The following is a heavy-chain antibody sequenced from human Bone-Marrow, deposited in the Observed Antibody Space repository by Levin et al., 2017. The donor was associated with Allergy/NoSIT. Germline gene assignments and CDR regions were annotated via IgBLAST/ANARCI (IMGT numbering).Heavy chain of an antibody. CDR3: ARHVTNRDTSCPDY. Sequence: GGSRRLSCKGSGYSFTSYWIGWVRQMPGKGLEWMGIIYPGDSDTRYSPSFQGQVTISADKSISTAYLQWSSLKASDTAMYYCARHVTNRDTSCPDYWGQGTLVTVSS. CDR2: IYPGDSDT. J-gene: IGHJ4*02. D-gene: IGHD2-2*01. CDR1: GYSFTSYW. V-gene: IGHV5-51*01.